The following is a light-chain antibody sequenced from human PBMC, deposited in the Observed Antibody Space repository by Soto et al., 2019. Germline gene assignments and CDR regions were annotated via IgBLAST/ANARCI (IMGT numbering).Light chain of an antibody. Sequence: EIVLTQSPGTLPLSPGERATLSCRASQSISSFYLAWYQQKPGQAPRLLIYGASSRATGIPDRFSGSGSATDFTLTIGRLEPEDFAVYYCQQYGGAPPITFGQGTRLEIK. V-gene: IGKV3-20*01. CDR1: QSISSFY. CDR2: GAS. CDR3: QQYGGAPPIT. J-gene: IGKJ5*01.